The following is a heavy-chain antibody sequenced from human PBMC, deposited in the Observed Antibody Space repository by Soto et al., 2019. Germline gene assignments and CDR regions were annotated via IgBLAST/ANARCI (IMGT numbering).Heavy chain of an antibody. Sequence: QVQLVQSGAEVKKPGASARVSCKASGYTFTSYYIHWVRQAPGQGLEWVSIINPVGGSTNYAQKLQGRVTVTRDTSTSTVHMELSSLRSEDTAVYYCARGWGRVVYAMDVWGQGTTVTVSS. CDR3: ARGWGRVVYAMDV. D-gene: IGHD1-26*01. CDR2: INPVGGST. V-gene: IGHV1-46*04. J-gene: IGHJ6*02. CDR1: GYTFTSYY.